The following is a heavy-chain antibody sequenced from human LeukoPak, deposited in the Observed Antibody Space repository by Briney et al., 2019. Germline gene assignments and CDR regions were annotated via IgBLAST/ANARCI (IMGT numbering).Heavy chain of an antibody. Sequence: GGSLRLSCAASGFTFSSYSMNWVRQAPGKGLEWVSSISSSSSYIYYADSVKGRFTISRDNSKNTLYLQMNSLRAEDTAVYYCQLLFTTIDAFDIWGQGTMVTVSS. V-gene: IGHV3-21*01. CDR2: ISSSSSYI. CDR1: GFTFSSYS. J-gene: IGHJ3*02. CDR3: QLLFTTIDAFDI. D-gene: IGHD3-22*01.